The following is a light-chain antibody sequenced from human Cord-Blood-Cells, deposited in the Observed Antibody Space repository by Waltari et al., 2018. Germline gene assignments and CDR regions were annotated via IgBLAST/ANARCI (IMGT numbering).Light chain of an antibody. CDR2: DVS. J-gene: IGLJ2*01. CDR3: SSYTSSSTVV. CDR1: SRDVGGYTY. V-gene: IGLV2-14*01. Sequence: QSALTQPASVSGSPAQPITISCTGTSRDVGGYTYVPWYQQHPGKAPKLMIYDVSNRPAGVSNRFSGSKSGNTASLTISGLQAEDEADYYCSSYTSSSTVVFGGGTKLTVL.